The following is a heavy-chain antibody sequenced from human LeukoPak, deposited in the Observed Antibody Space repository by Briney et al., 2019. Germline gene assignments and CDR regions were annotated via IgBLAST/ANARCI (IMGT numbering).Heavy chain of an antibody. J-gene: IGHJ4*02. Sequence: GGSLRLSCEASGFTFSSYDMNWVRQAPGKGLEWVSVISGSGGSTDYADSVKGRFSISRDNSKNTLYLQMNSLRAEDTAVYYCAKDRVIAVAGTLDYWGQGTLVTVSS. V-gene: IGHV3-23*01. CDR2: ISGSGGST. CDR3: AKDRVIAVAGTLDY. D-gene: IGHD6-19*01. CDR1: GFTFSSYD.